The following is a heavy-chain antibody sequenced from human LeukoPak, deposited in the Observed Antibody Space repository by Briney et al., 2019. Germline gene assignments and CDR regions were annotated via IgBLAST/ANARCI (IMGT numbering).Heavy chain of an antibody. J-gene: IGHJ4*02. V-gene: IGHV4-39*07. Sequence: SETLSLTCIVSGGSISSSIYYWAWVRQPPGKGLEWIGTVFYNGATQYSPSLRSRVTISIDTSTNQFSLKLTSVTAADTALYYCARDTYSSGYFDYWGQGTLVTVSS. D-gene: IGHD6-19*01. CDR2: VFYNGAT. CDR1: GGSISSSIYY. CDR3: ARDTYSSGYFDY.